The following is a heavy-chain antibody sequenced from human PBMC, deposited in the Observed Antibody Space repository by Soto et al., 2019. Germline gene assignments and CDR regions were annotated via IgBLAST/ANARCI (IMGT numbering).Heavy chain of an antibody. Sequence: EVQLVESGGGLVQPGGSLRLSCAASGFTVSSNYMSWVRQAPGKGLEWVSVIYSGGSTYYADSVKGRFTISRHNSKNTLSLQMNSLSAGDPAVYYCASRYCSSTSCFYYWGQGTLVTVSS. J-gene: IGHJ4*02. CDR3: ASRYCSSTSCFYY. CDR2: IYSGGST. V-gene: IGHV3-53*04. CDR1: GFTVSSNY. D-gene: IGHD2-2*01.